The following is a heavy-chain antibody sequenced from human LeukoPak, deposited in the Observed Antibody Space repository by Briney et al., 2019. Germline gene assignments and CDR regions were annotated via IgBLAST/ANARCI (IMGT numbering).Heavy chain of an antibody. D-gene: IGHD2-8*01. Sequence: PSETLSLTCTVSGGSISSYYWSWIRQPPGKGLEWIGYVYYSGTTNYNPSLKGRVTISVDTSKNHFSLRLSSVTAADTAVYYCAREASCTSGACYYFDYWGQGTLVTVSS. CDR1: GGSISSYY. CDR2: VYYSGTT. V-gene: IGHV4-59*01. CDR3: AREASCTSGACYYFDY. J-gene: IGHJ4*02.